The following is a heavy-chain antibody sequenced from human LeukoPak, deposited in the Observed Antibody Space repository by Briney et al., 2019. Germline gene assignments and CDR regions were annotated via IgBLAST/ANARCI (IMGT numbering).Heavy chain of an antibody. D-gene: IGHD2-15*01. V-gene: IGHV4-34*01. CDR3: ARGCSGGSCYSPFDY. J-gene: IGHJ4*02. Sequence: SDTLALTCAVYGGSFSGYYWSWIRQPPGKGLEWIGEINHSGSTNYNPSLKSRVTISVDTSKNQLSLKLSSVTAADTAVYYCARGCSGGSCYSPFDYWGQGTLVTVSS. CDR2: INHSGST. CDR1: GGSFSGYY.